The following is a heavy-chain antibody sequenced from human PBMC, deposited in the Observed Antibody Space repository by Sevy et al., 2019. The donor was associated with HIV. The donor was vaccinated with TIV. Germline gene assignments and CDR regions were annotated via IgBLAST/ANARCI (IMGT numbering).Heavy chain of an antibody. J-gene: IGHJ4*02. CDR1: GFTVSNNY. CDR2: LYAGGNT. Sequence: GGSLRLSCAASGFTVSNNYISWVRHAPGKGLEWVSALYAGGNTYYADSVKGRFTISRDNSKNTVYLEINSLRAEDAAVYYCARETVSGYNLWGQGTLVTVSS. V-gene: IGHV3-53*01. D-gene: IGHD5-12*01. CDR3: ARETVSGYNL.